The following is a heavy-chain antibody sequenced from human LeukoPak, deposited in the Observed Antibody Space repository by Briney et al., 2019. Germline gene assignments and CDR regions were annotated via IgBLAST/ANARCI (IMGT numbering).Heavy chain of an antibody. J-gene: IGHJ4*02. CDR1: GFTFSSYG. CDR3: ASDSGYDGGDY. V-gene: IGHV3-33*01. CDR2: IWYDGSNK. D-gene: IGHD5-12*01. Sequence: PGGSLRLSCAASGFTFSSYGMHWVRQAPGKGLEWVAVIWYDGSNKYYADSVKGRFTISRDNSKSTLYLQMNSLRAEDTAVYYCASDSGYDGGDYWGQGTLVTVSS.